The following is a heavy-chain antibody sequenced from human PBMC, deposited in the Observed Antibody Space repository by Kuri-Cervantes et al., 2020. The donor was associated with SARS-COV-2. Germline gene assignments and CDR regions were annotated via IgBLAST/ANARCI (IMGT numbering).Heavy chain of an antibody. D-gene: IGHD2-8*01. V-gene: IGHV3-48*03. J-gene: IGHJ4*02. CDR1: GFTFSSYE. Sequence: GESLKISCAASGFTFSSYEMNWVRQAPGKGLEWVSSISSSSSYIYYADSVKGRFTISRDNAKNSLYLQMNSLRAEDTAVYYCARGTKAARQILSWDYWGQGTLVTVSS. CDR2: ISSSSSYI. CDR3: ARGTKAARQILSWDY.